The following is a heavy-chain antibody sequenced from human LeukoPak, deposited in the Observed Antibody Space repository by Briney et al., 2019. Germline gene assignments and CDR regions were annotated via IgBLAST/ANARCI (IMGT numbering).Heavy chain of an antibody. V-gene: IGHV3-48*01. CDR3: ARCDSLFGVVIYYYYYYMDV. CDR1: GFTFSSYT. Sequence: GGSLRLSCAASGFTFSSYTMNWVRQAPGKGLEWVSYISNSSSIIYYADSVKGRFTISRDNARNSLYLQMHSLRAEDTAVYYCARCDSLFGVVIYYYYYYMDVWGKGTTVTVSS. D-gene: IGHD3-3*01. J-gene: IGHJ6*03. CDR2: ISNSSSII.